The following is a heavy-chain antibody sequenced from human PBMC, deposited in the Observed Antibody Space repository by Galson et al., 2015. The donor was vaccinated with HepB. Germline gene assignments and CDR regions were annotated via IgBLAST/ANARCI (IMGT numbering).Heavy chain of an antibody. V-gene: IGHV3-23*01. CDR2: ISGSDGST. CDR3: AKDVRITIFGVVMHYGMDV. Sequence: SLRLSCAASGFTFSSYAMSWVRQAPGKGLEWVSAISGSDGSTYYADSVKGRFTISRDNSKNTLYLQMNSLRAEDTAVYYCAKDVRITIFGVVMHYGMDVWGQGTTVTVSS. D-gene: IGHD3-3*01. J-gene: IGHJ6*02. CDR1: GFTFSSYA.